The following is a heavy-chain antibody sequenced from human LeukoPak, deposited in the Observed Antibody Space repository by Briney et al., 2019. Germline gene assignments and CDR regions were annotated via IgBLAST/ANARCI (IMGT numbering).Heavy chain of an antibody. CDR3: ARVGYISGWYSGKDY. D-gene: IGHD6-19*01. CDR2: ISAYNGNT. J-gene: IGHJ4*02. Sequence: GASVKVSCKASVYTFTSYGISWVRQAPGQGLEWMGWISAYNGNTNYAQKLQGRVTMTTDTSTSTAYMELRSLRSDDTAVYHCARVGYISGWYSGKDYWGQGTLVTVSS. V-gene: IGHV1-18*01. CDR1: VYTFTSYG.